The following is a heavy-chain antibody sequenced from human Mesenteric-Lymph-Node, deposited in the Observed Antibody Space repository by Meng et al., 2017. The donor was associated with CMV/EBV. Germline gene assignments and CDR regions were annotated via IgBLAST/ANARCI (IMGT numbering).Heavy chain of an antibody. CDR2: IYYSGST. J-gene: IGHJ6*02. D-gene: IGHD2-2*01. CDR3: ARDSVVVPAAIGAYYYYGMDV. V-gene: IGHV4-39*06. CDR1: GGSISSSSYY. Sequence: SETLSLTCTVSGGSISSSSYYWGWIRQPPGKGLEWIGSIYYSGSTYYNPSLKSRVTISVDTSKNQFPLKLSSVTAADTAVYYCARDSVVVPAAIGAYYYYGMDVWGQGTTVTVSS.